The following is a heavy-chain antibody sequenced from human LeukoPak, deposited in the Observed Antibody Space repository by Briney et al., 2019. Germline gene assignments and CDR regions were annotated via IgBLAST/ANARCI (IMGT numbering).Heavy chain of an antibody. Sequence: GGSLRLSCAASGFSFSDYGVHWVRQAPGKGLEWVAVIWYDGSSKDYADSVKGRFTFSRDNSKNTLYLQMNSLTVEDTAVYYCARSQSSSLIDYWGQGTLVTVSS. CDR1: GFSFSDYG. D-gene: IGHD6-13*01. V-gene: IGHV3-33*01. CDR2: IWYDGSSK. J-gene: IGHJ4*02. CDR3: ARSQSSSLIDY.